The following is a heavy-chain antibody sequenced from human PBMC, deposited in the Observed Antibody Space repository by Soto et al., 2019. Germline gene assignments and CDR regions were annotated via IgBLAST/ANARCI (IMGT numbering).Heavy chain of an antibody. CDR1: GFTFSNYW. V-gene: IGHV3-7*05. J-gene: IGHJ4*02. D-gene: IGHD2-2*01. CDR2: IKQDGSEI. Sequence: PGGSLRLSCAASGFTFSNYWMSWVRQGPGKGPEWVANIKQDGSEIYYVDSVKGRFTSRDNAKSSLYLQMTSLRAEDTAVYHCAKSISAIPGDSWGQGTLVTVSS. CDR3: AKSISAIPGDS.